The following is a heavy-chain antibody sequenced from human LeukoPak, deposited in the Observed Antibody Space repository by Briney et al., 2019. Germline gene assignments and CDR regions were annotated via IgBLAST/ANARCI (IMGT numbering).Heavy chain of an antibody. V-gene: IGHV3-21*01. Sequence: GGSLRLSCAASGFTFSRYNMNWVRQAPGKGLEWVSSISSSYIYYADSVKGRFTISRDNAKNSLYLQMNSLRAEDTAVYYCARGLDNYGSGSSDWGQGTLVTVSS. D-gene: IGHD3-10*01. J-gene: IGHJ4*02. CDR1: GFTFSRYN. CDR3: ARGLDNYGSGSSD. CDR2: ISSSYI.